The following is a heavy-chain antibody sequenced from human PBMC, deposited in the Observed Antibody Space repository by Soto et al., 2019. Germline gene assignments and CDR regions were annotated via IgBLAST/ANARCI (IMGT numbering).Heavy chain of an antibody. CDR3: ARVKAATTPVGDYYYYMDV. D-gene: IGHD5-12*01. J-gene: IGHJ6*03. CDR1: GYTFTSYD. CDR2: MNPNSGNT. Sequence: ASVKVSCKASGYTFTSYDINWVRQATGQGLEWMGWMNPNSGNTGYAQKFQGRVTMTRNTSISTAYMELSSLRSDDTAVYYCARVKAATTPVGDYYYYMDVWGKGTTVTVSS. V-gene: IGHV1-8*01.